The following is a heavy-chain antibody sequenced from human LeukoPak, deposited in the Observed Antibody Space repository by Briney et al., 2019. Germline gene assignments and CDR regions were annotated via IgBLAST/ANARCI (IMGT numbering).Heavy chain of an antibody. V-gene: IGHV3-48*03. D-gene: IGHD6-19*01. CDR2: ISSSGSTI. J-gene: IGHJ4*02. CDR3: ARDAIAVANPFDY. CDR1: GFSFTNYD. Sequence: KPGGSLRLSCAASGFSFTNYDMNWVRQAPGKGLEWVSYISSSGSTIHYADSVRGRFTISRDNAKNSLYLQMNSLRAEDTAVYYCARDAIAVANPFDYWGQGALVTVSS.